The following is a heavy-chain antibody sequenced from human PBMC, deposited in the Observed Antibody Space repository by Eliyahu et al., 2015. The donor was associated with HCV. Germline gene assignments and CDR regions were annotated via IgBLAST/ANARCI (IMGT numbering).Heavy chain of an antibody. Sequence: QVQLQESGPGLVKPSETLSLTCTVSGXSITTSXWXXXRXPPGKGXEWIGYIHYSGSTNYNPSLKSRITISIDTSKNQFSLNLTSVTAADTAMYYCASGGGGIAVTGTGGWFDPWGQGTLVTVSS. D-gene: IGHD6-19*01. CDR3: ASGGGGIAVTGTGGWFDP. J-gene: IGHJ5*02. CDR2: IHYSGST. V-gene: IGHV4-59*01. CDR1: GXSITTSX.